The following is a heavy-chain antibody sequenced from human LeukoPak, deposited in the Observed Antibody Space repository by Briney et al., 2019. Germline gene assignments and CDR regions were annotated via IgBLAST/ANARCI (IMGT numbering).Heavy chain of an antibody. J-gene: IGHJ4*02. CDR1: GFPFSTYS. D-gene: IGHD6-19*01. CDR3: ARPAVAGLRAGGYDY. CDR2: ISSSSSYI. Sequence: GGSLRLSCAASGFPFSTYSMNWVRQAPGKGLEWVSSISSSSSYIYYADSVKGRFTISRDNAKNSLYLQMNSLRVEDTAVYYCARPAVAGLRAGGYDYWGQGTLVTVSS. V-gene: IGHV3-21*01.